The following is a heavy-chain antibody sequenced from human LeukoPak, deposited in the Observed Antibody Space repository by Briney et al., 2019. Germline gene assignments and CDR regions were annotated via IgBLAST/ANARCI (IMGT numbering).Heavy chain of an antibody. CDR2: ISASGADT. CDR3: PKPLLTPGN. D-gene: IGHD4-23*01. V-gene: IGHV3-23*01. J-gene: IGHJ4*02. CDR1: GFIFAKYA. Sequence: GGSLRLSCTTSGFIFAKYAMAWVRQSPGKGLEWVSTISASGADTYYADSVRGRFSISRDNSRNALYLQLSRLRVDDTAFYYCPKPLLTPGNWGPGTLVTVSS.